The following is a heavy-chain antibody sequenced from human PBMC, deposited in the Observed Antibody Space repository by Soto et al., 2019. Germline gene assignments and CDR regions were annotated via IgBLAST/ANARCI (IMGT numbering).Heavy chain of an antibody. D-gene: IGHD3-16*02. CDR3: ARGVRYYDYVWGSYRHPIYFDY. V-gene: IGHV4-34*01. Sequence: SETRSLTCAVYGGSFSGYYWSWIRQPPGKGLEWIGEINHSGSTNYNPSLKSRVTISVDTSKNQFSLKLSSVTAADTAVYYCARGVRYYDYVWGSYRHPIYFDYWGQGTLVTVSS. J-gene: IGHJ4*02. CDR1: GGSFSGYY. CDR2: INHSGST.